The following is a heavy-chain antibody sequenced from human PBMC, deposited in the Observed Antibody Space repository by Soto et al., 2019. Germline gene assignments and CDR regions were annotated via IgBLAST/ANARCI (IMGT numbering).Heavy chain of an antibody. D-gene: IGHD6-19*01. CDR1: GGSISSYY. CDR2: IYTSGST. V-gene: IGHV4-4*07. CDR3: ARGGYSSGWYGAGYYYYYGMDV. Sequence: SETLSLTCTVSGGSISSYYWSWIRQPAGKGLEWIGRIYTSGSTNYNPSLKSRVTMSVDTSKNQFSLKLSSVTAADTAVYYCARGGYSSGWYGAGYYYYYGMDVWGQGTTVTVSS. J-gene: IGHJ6*02.